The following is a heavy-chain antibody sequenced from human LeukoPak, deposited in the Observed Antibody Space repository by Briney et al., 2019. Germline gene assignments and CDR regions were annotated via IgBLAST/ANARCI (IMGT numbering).Heavy chain of an antibody. V-gene: IGHV4-34*01. CDR3: ASTVTTLFDY. Sequence: SETLSLTCAVYGGSFSGYYWSWTRQPPGKGLEWIGEINHSGSTNYNPSLKSRVTISVDTSKNQFSLKLSSVTAADTAVYYCASTVTTLFDYWGQGTLVTVSS. CDR1: GGSFSGYY. J-gene: IGHJ4*02. CDR2: INHSGST. D-gene: IGHD4-11*01.